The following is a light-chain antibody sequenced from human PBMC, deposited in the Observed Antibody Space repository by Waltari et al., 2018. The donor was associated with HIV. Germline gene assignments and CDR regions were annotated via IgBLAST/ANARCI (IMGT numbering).Light chain of an antibody. CDR3: AAWDDSLSGRV. CDR1: SSNIGSNY. CDR2: RHT. Sequence: QSVLTQPPSASGTPGQRVTISCSGSSSNIGSNYVYWYHHFPGTTPKLLIYRHTQRPSGVPDRCSGSKSGTSASLAISGLRSEDEADYYCAAWDDSLSGRVFGGGTKLTVL. V-gene: IGLV1-47*01. J-gene: IGLJ3*02.